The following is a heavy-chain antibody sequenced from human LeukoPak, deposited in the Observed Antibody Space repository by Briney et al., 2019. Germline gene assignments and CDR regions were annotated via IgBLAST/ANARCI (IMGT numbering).Heavy chain of an antibody. CDR1: GYTFTSYG. CDR2: ISAYNGNT. Sequence: ASVKVSCKASGYTFTSYGISWVRQAPGQGLEWMGWISAYNGNTNYAQKPQGRVTMTTDTSTSTAYMELRSLRSDDTAVYYCAREAYGGDYFDYWGQGTLVTVSS. V-gene: IGHV1-18*01. CDR3: AREAYGGDYFDY. J-gene: IGHJ4*02. D-gene: IGHD2-21*01.